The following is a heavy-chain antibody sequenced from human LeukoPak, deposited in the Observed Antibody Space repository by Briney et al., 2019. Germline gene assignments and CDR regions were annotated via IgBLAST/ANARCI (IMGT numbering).Heavy chain of an antibody. J-gene: IGHJ4*02. V-gene: IGHV1-8*01. CDR3: ARDCSGGSCYNDANFDY. CDR1: GYTFTSYD. Sequence: ASVKVSCKASGYTFTSYDINWVRQATGQGLEWMGWMNPNSGNTGYAQKFQGRDTMTRNTSISTAYMELSSLRSEDTAVYYCARDCSGGSCYNDANFDYWGQGTLVTVSS. D-gene: IGHD2-15*01. CDR2: MNPNSGNT.